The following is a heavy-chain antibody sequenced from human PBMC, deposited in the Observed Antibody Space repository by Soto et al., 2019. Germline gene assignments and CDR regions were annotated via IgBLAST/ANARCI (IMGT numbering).Heavy chain of an antibody. CDR3: VRTPTSPRRFDY. Sequence: XETLSLTFTVSGCPVSSGRYYWSWIRQPPGKGLEWIGYIYYSGLTNYSPSLKSRVAISIDTSKNQFSLILSYVTAADTAVYYCVRTPTSPRRFDYWGQGTLVTVSS. V-gene: IGHV4-61*01. D-gene: IGHD2-15*01. CDR1: GCPVSSGRYY. J-gene: IGHJ4*02. CDR2: IYYSGLT.